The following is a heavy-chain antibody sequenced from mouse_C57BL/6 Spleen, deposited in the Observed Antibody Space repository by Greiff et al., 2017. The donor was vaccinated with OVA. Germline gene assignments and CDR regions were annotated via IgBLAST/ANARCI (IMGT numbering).Heavy chain of an antibody. CDR1: GYTFTSYW. Sequence: QVQLQQPGAELVMPGASVKLSCKASGYTFTSYWMHWVKQRPGQGLEWIGEIDPSDSYTNYNQKFKGKSTLTVDKSSSTAYMQLSSLTSEDSAVYYCARNEDYRYFDVWGTGTTVTVSS. CDR2: IDPSDSYT. CDR3: ARNEDYRYFDV. J-gene: IGHJ1*03. V-gene: IGHV1-69*01.